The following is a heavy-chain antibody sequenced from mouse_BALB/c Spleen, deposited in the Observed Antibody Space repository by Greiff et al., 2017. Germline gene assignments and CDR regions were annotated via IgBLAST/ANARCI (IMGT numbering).Heavy chain of an antibody. CDR1: GFTFSSFG. Sequence: EVQVVESGGGLVQPGGSRKLSCAASGFTFSSFGMHWVRQAPEKGLEWVAYISSGSSTIYYADTVKGRFTISRDNPKNTLFLQMTSLRSEDTAMYYCARSFYSSRAHAMDYWGQGTSVTVSS. CDR3: ARSFYSSRAHAMDY. D-gene: IGHD1-1*01. V-gene: IGHV5-17*02. CDR2: ISSGSSTI. J-gene: IGHJ4*01.